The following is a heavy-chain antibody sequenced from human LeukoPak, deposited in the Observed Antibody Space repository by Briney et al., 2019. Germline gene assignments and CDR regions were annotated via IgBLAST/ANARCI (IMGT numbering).Heavy chain of an antibody. CDR1: GFTFSSYS. CDR2: ISSSSSYI. CDR3: AKDYVGDYSNWGYFDY. D-gene: IGHD4-11*01. Sequence: PGGSLRLSCAASGFTFSSYSMNWARQAPGKGLEWVSSISSSSSYIYYADSVKGRFPISRDNAKNSLYLQMNSLRAEDTAVYYCAKDYVGDYSNWGYFDYWGQGTLVTVSS. J-gene: IGHJ4*02. V-gene: IGHV3-21*01.